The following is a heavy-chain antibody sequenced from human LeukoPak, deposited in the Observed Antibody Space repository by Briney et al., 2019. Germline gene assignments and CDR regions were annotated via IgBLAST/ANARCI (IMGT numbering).Heavy chain of an antibody. D-gene: IGHD4-17*01. CDR2: ISYDGSNK. CDR1: GFTFGSYG. V-gene: IGHV3-30*18. CDR3: AKVGDYGDYGFDY. J-gene: IGHJ4*02. Sequence: SGRSLRLSCAASGFTFGSYGMHWVRQAPGKGLEWVAVISYDGSNKYYADSVKGRFTISRDNSKNTLYLQMNSLRAEDTAVYYCAKVGDYGDYGFDYWGQGTLVTVSS.